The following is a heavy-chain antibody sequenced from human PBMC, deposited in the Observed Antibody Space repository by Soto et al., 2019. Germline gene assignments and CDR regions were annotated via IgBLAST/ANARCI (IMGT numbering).Heavy chain of an antibody. Sequence: PGGSLRLSCAASEFTFSTYAMSWVRQAPGKGLEWVSAISGSGGSTYYADSVKGRFTISRDTSKNTLYLQTNSLRAEDTALYYCAKSYSSNWYDYFDYWGQGTLVTVSS. CDR3: AKSYSSNWYDYFDY. V-gene: IGHV3-23*01. J-gene: IGHJ4*02. CDR1: EFTFSTYA. D-gene: IGHD6-13*01. CDR2: ISGSGGST.